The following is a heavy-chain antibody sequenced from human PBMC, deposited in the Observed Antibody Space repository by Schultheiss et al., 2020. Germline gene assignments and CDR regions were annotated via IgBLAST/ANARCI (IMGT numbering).Heavy chain of an antibody. V-gene: IGHV4-31*03. Sequence: SETLSLTCTVSGGSISSGGYYWSWIRQHPGKGLEWIGYIYYSGSTYYNPSLKSRVTISVDTSKNQFSLKLSSVTAADTAVYYCARGDYYGMDVWGKGTTVTVSS. J-gene: IGHJ6*04. CDR3: ARGDYYGMDV. CDR1: GGSISSGGYY. CDR2: IYYSGST.